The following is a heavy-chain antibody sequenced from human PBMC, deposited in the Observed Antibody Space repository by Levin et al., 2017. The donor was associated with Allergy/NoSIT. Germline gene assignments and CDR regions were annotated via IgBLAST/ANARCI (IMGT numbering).Heavy chain of an antibody. CDR3: TTEYGGAFDV. V-gene: IGHV3-15*05. J-gene: IGHJ3*01. Sequence: GESLKISCAGSGVTLTSAWMSWVRQVPGKGLEWVGRIKSKTAGGTTDYAAFVKGRFIISRDDSKNTLDMQMNSLKTEDTAVYYCTTEYGGAFDVWGQGTMVTVSS. CDR2: IKSKTAGGTT. D-gene: IGHD3-10*01. CDR1: GVTLTSAW.